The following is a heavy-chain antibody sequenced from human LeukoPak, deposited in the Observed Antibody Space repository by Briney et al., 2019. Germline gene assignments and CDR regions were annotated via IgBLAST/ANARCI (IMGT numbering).Heavy chain of an antibody. CDR2: IRYDGSNK. J-gene: IGHJ4*02. CDR1: GFTFSSYA. Sequence: GGSLRLSCAASGFTFSSYAMHWVRQAPGKGLEWVAFIRYDGSNKYYADSVKGRFTISRDNSKNTLYLQMNSLRAEDTAVYYCAKEGYREQTFDYWGQGTLVTVSS. V-gene: IGHV3-30*02. D-gene: IGHD1-26*01. CDR3: AKEGYREQTFDY.